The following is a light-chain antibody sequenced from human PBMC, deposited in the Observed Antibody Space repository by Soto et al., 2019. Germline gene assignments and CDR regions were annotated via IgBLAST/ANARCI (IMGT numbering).Light chain of an antibody. CDR2: GAS. J-gene: IGKJ2*01. CDR1: QSVSSN. V-gene: IGKV3-15*01. CDR3: QQYNNWPPYT. Sequence: EIVMTQSPATLSVSPGERATLSYRASQSVSSNLAWYQQKPGQAPRLLIYGASTRATGIPARFSGSGSGTEFTLTISSLQSEDFAVYYCQQYNNWPPYTFGQGTNLEIK.